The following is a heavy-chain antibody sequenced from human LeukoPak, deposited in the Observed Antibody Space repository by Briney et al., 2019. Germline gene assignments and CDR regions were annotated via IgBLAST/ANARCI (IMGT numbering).Heavy chain of an antibody. Sequence: SETLSLTCTVYGGSFSGYYWSWIRQPPGKGLEWIGEINHSGSTNYNPSLKSRVTISVDTSKNQFSLKLSSVTAADTAVYYCARRAAALYWGQGTLVTVSS. V-gene: IGHV4-34*01. D-gene: IGHD6-13*01. CDR3: ARRAAALY. CDR1: GGSFSGYY. CDR2: INHSGST. J-gene: IGHJ4*02.